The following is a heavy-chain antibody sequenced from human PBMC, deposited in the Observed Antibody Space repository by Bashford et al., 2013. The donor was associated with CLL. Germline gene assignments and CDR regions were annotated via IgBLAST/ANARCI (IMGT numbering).Heavy chain of an antibody. J-gene: IGHJ4*02. CDR1: GGSINSYY. CDR2: ISTTGST. Sequence: SETLSLTCTVSGGSINSYYWTWIRQPAGKGLEWMGRISTTGSTQYNPSLNSRVTMSLDMSKNHFSLRLNSVTAADTAIYYCARGSQDRDGGYPYWGQGILVTVSS. CDR3: ARGSQDRDGGYPY. V-gene: IGHV4-4*07. D-gene: IGHD5-24*01.